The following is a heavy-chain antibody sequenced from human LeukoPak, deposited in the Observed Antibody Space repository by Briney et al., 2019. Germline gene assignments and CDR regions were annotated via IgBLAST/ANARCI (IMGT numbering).Heavy chain of an antibody. CDR3: AGVRGIISRNWFDP. Sequence: SETLSLTCSVSGGSISSTSNYWGWIRQAPGKGLEWIGSMCYSGNTYYSPSLKSRFTISVDTSKNQFSLKLSSVTAADTAVYFCAGVRGIISRNWFDPWGHGTLVTVSS. CDR2: MCYSGNT. D-gene: IGHD3-10*01. CDR1: GGSISSTSNY. J-gene: IGHJ5*02. V-gene: IGHV4-39*01.